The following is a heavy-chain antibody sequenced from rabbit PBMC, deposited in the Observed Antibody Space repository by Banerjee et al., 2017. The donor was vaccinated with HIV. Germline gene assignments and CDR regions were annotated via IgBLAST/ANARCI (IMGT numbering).Heavy chain of an antibody. J-gene: IGHJ4*01. CDR2: INTSSGNT. CDR1: GFSFSSGYD. Sequence: QEQLEESGGGLVKPGASLTLTCTASGFSFSSGYDMCWVRQAPGKGLEWIGCINTSSGNTVYASWAKGRFTISKTSSTTVTLQMPSLTGADTATYLCAGSLVDNANLWGPGTLVTVS. V-gene: IGHV1S45*01. D-gene: IGHD1-1*01. CDR3: AGSLVDNANL.